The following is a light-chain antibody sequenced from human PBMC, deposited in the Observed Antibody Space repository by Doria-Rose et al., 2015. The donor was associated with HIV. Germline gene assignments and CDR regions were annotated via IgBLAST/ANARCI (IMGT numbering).Light chain of an antibody. J-gene: IGLJ2*01. CDR3: QSYDSSLSGYVV. Sequence: ELMQLPSVSGAPGQRVTISCTGSNSNIGAGYDVHWYQQLPGTVPKLLIYGNSNRPSGVPDRFSGSKSGTSASLAITGLQAEDEADYYCQSYDSSLSGYVVFGGGTTVTVL. CDR1: NSNIGAGYD. CDR2: GNS. V-gene: IGLV1-40*01.